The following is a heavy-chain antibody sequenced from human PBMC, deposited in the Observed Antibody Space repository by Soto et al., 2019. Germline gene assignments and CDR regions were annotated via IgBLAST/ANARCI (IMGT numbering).Heavy chain of an antibody. D-gene: IGHD2-15*01. CDR2: MNPNSGNT. CDR1: GYTFTSYD. Sequence: AASVKVSCKASGYTFTSYDINWVRQATGQGLEWMGWMNPNSGNTGYAQKFQGRVTMTRNTSISTAYMELSSLRSEDTAVYYCVREYCSGGSCYSDGGMDVWGQGTTVTVSS. CDR3: VREYCSGGSCYSDGGMDV. J-gene: IGHJ6*02. V-gene: IGHV1-8*01.